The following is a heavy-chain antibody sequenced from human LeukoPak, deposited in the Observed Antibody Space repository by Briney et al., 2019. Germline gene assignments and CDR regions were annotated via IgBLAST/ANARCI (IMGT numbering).Heavy chain of an antibody. CDR2: ISPSGAT. CDR3: AKDSGSYGPDY. J-gene: IGHJ4*02. CDR1: GYTFTSYY. Sequence: ASVKVSCKASGYTFTSYYMHWVRQAPGQGLEWMGQISPSGATTYAQQIRGRVIMTRDTSTSTLNMELGELTSEDTAVYHCAKDSGSYGPDYWGQGTLLTVSS. V-gene: IGHV1-46*01. D-gene: IGHD4-17*01.